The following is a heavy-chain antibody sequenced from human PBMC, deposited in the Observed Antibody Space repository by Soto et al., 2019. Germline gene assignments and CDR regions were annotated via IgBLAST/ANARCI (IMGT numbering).Heavy chain of an antibody. V-gene: IGHV1-2*04. J-gene: IGHJ6*02. CDR3: ARSRFGELLSGTYYYYGMDV. CDR1: GYTFTGYY. CDR2: INPNSGGT. D-gene: IGHD3-10*01. Sequence: ASVKVSCKASGYTFTGYYMHWVRQAPGQGLEWMGWINPNSGGTNYAQKFQGWVTMTRDTSISTAYMELSRLRSDDTAVYYCARSRFGELLSGTYYYYGMDVWGQGTTVTVSS.